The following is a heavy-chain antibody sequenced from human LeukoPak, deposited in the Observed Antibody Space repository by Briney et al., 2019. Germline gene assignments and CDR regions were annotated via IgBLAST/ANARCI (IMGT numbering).Heavy chain of an antibody. D-gene: IGHD2-2*01. CDR2: ISYDGSKK. Sequence: AGGSLRLSCAASGFTFSSYGMHWVRQAPGKGLEWVAVISYDGSKKYYADSVKGRFTISGDNSKNTVYLQMNSLRAEDTAVYYCAKDYVPAADYYYSMDVWGQGTTVTVSS. CDR1: GFTFSSYG. CDR3: AKDYVPAADYYYSMDV. V-gene: IGHV3-30*18. J-gene: IGHJ6*02.